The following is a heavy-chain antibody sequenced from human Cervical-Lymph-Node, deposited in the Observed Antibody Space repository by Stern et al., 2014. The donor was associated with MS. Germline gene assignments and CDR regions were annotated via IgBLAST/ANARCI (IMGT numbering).Heavy chain of an antibody. J-gene: IGHJ5*02. CDR2: MNSKTDGGTT. D-gene: IGHD3-22*01. CDR3: TTDPHYYYDTSGHYLVGT. CDR1: GFTFSYAW. V-gene: IGHV3-15*01. Sequence: EVQLVESGGGLVKPGGSLRLSCAASGFTFSYAWMSWVRQAPGQGLELVGRMNSKTDGGTTDYVAPVKGRFTISRDDSKNTLYLQMNSLKTEDTAMYYCTTDPHYYYDTSGHYLVGTWGQGTLVTVSS.